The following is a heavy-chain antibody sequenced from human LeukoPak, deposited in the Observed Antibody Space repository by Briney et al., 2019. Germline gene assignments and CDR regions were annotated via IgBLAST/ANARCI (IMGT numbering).Heavy chain of an antibody. CDR3: AGFWSGYYTRGYNWFDP. D-gene: IGHD3-3*01. CDR1: GYTFTSYA. CDR2: ISAYNGNT. Sequence: GASVKVSCKASGYTFTSYAMNWVRQAPGQGLEWMGWISAYNGNTNYAQKVQGRVTITTDESTSTAYMELSSLRSEDTAVYYCAGFWSGYYTRGYNWFDPWGQGTLVTVSS. V-gene: IGHV1-18*01. J-gene: IGHJ5*02.